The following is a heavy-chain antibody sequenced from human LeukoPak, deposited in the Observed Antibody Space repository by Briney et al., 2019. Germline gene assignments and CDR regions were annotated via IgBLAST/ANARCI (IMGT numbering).Heavy chain of an antibody. D-gene: IGHD3-3*01. CDR3: ARGRTGALRFLEWFPNWFDP. CDR2: INHRGST. CDR1: GGSFSGYY. J-gene: IGHJ5*02. Sequence: SETLSLTCAVYGGSFSGYYWSWIRQPPGKGLEWIGEINHRGSTNYNPSLKSRVTISVDTSKNQFSLKLSSVTAADTAVYYCARGRTGALRFLEWFPNWFDPWGQGTLVTVSS. V-gene: IGHV4-34*01.